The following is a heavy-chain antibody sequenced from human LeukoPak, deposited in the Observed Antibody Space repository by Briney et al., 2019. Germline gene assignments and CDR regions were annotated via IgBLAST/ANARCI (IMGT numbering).Heavy chain of an antibody. Sequence: TLGGPLILCCGASGSTFSDYFVSWRRQAPERVEEMVPYNRSSANTIYYAYSEEGLFIISRDNAKNSLYLQMNSLTAEDTAVYYCARHPLLYYYDSSGYQSGTDAFDIWGQRTMVTVSS. D-gene: IGHD3-22*01. J-gene: IGHJ3*02. CDR2: NRSSANTI. V-gene: IGHV3-11*04. CDR3: ARHPLLYYYDSSGYQSGTDAFDI. CDR1: GSTFSDYF.